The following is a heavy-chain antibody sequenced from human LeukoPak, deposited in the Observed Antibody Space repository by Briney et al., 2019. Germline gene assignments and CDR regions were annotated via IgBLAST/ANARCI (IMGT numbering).Heavy chain of an antibody. CDR2: IKQDGSEK. V-gene: IGHV3-7*01. J-gene: IGHJ5*02. Sequence: GGSLRLSCAASGFTFSSYWMSWVRQAPGKGLEWVANIKQDGSEKYYVDSVKGRFTIFRDNAKNSLYLQMNSLRAEDTAVYYCARANHKKLNPLYDYVWGSYRYNWFDPWGQGTLVTVSS. CDR1: GFTFSSYW. D-gene: IGHD3-16*02. CDR3: ARANHKKLNPLYDYVWGSYRYNWFDP.